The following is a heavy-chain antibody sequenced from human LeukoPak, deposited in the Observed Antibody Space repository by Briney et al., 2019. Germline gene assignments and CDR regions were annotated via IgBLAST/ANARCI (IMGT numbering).Heavy chain of an antibody. CDR1: GGTFSSYA. CDR3: ATVAGSSGWYVYYYGMDV. CDR2: FDPEDGET. D-gene: IGHD6-19*01. Sequence: ASVKVSCKASGGTFSSYAISWVRQAPGKGLEWMGGFDPEDGETIYAQKFQGRVTMTEDTSTDTAYMELSSLRSEDTAVYYCATVAGSSGWYVYYYGMDVWGQGTTVTVSS. J-gene: IGHJ6*02. V-gene: IGHV1-24*01.